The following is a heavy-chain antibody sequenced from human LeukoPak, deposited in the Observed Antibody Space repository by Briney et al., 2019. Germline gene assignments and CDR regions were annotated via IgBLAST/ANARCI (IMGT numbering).Heavy chain of an antibody. D-gene: IGHD4-17*01. CDR2: IYYSGST. CDR1: GGSISSGGYY. Sequence: SETLSLTCTVSGGSISSGGYYWSWIPQHPGKGLEWIGYIYYSGSTYYNPSLKSRVTISVDTSKNQFSLKLSSVTAADTAVYYCASYRDDYGDYGLDYWGQGTLVTVSS. J-gene: IGHJ4*02. CDR3: ASYRDDYGDYGLDY. V-gene: IGHV4-31*03.